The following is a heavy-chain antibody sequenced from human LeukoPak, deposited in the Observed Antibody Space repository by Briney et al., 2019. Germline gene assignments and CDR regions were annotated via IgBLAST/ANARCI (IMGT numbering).Heavy chain of an antibody. Sequence: SETLSLTCTVSGGSISTHNWWSWVRQTPGKGLEWIGEVYHSGSANYNPSLKSRVSISVNRSENQFSLTLNSVTAADTAVYYCARQGWFGELLFPFDYWGQGTLVTVSS. J-gene: IGHJ4*02. D-gene: IGHD3-10*01. CDR1: GGSISTHNW. CDR2: VYHSGSA. V-gene: IGHV4-4*02. CDR3: ARQGWFGELLFPFDY.